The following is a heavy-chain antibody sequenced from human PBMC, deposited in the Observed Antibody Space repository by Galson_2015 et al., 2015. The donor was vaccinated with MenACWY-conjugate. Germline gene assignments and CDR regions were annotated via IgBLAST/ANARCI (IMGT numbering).Heavy chain of an antibody. CDR1: GYSFPSYW. CDR2: IYTGGPDT. D-gene: IGHD3-10*01. Sequence: QSGAEVKKPGESLSISCKGSGYSFPSYWIGWVRQMPGKGLEWMGIIYTGGPDTRYSPSFQGQVSLSTDKSSITAYLQWSSLKASDTAMYYFARPGGSGSETWFDPWVQGTLVTVSS. V-gene: IGHV5-51*01. J-gene: IGHJ5*02. CDR3: ARPGGSGSETWFDP.